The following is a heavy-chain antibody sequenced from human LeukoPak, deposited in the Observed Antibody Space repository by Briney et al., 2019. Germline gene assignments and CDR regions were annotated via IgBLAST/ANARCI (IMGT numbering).Heavy chain of an antibody. Sequence: SETLSLTCTVSGGSISSSNYFWGWVRQPPGKGLEWIGTISYSGTTHDNPSLKSRVIISVDTSKKQFSLRLSSVTAADTAVYYCARLDCSSTSCYPDYWGQGTLVTVSS. J-gene: IGHJ4*02. CDR2: ISYSGTT. V-gene: IGHV4-39*07. CDR1: GGSISSSNYF. CDR3: ARLDCSSTSCYPDY. D-gene: IGHD2-2*01.